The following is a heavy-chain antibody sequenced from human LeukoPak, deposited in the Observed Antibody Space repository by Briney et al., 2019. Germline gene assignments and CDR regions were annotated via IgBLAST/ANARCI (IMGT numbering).Heavy chain of an antibody. CDR2: ISGSTGST. CDR1: GFTFSSYA. J-gene: IGHJ4*02. CDR3: AKDDHGGSGWRDYSDY. Sequence: GGSLRLSCAASGFTFSSYAMSWVRQAPGKGLEWVSAISGSTGSTYYADSVKGRFTISRDNSKSTLYLQMNSLRAEDTAVYYCAKDDHGGSGWRDYSDYWGQGTLVTVSS. V-gene: IGHV3-23*01. D-gene: IGHD6-19*01.